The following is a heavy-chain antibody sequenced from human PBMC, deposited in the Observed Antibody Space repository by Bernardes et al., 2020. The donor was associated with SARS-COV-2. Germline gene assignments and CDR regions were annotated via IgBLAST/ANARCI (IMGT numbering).Heavy chain of an antibody. V-gene: IGHV1-69*13. D-gene: IGHD1-26*01. Sequence: SVKDSCKASGGTFSSYAISWVRQAPGQGLEWMGGIIPIFGTANYAQKFQGRVTITADESTSTAYMELSSLRSEDTAVYYCASLATAAFDIWGQGTMVTVSS. CDR1: GGTFSSYA. CDR2: IIPIFGTA. CDR3: ASLATAAFDI. J-gene: IGHJ3*02.